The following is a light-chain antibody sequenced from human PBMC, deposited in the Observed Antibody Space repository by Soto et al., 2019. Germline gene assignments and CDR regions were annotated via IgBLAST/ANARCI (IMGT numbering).Light chain of an antibody. V-gene: IGKV1-39*01. CDR2: AAS. J-gene: IGKJ2*01. Sequence: DIQMTQSPSSLSASVGDRVTITCRASQSISSSLIWYQQKPGKAPKLLIYAASSLQSGVPSRFSGSGSGTDFTLTISSLQPEDFATYYCKQSYSTPPYTFGQGTKLEIK. CDR1: QSISSS. CDR3: KQSYSTPPYT.